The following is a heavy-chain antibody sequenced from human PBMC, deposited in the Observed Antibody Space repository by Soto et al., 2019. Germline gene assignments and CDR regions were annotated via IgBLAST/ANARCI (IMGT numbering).Heavy chain of an antibody. V-gene: IGHV1-18*01. CDR2: ISAYNGNT. J-gene: IGHJ4*02. CDR3: AREAYYDFWSGYYHPPFDY. D-gene: IGHD3-3*01. CDR1: GYTFTSYG. Sequence: QVQLVQSGAEVKKPGASVKVSCKASGYTFTSYGISWVRQAPGQGLEWMGWISAYNGNTIYAQKLQGRVTMTTDTSTSTAYMELRSLRSADTAVYYCAREAYYDFWSGYYHPPFDYWGQGTLVTVSS.